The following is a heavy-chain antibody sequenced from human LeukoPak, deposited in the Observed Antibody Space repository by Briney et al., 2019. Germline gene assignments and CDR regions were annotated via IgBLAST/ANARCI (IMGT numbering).Heavy chain of an antibody. V-gene: IGHV4-4*07. CDR1: GGSISSYY. D-gene: IGHD2-2*01. CDR2: IYTSGST. CDR3: AREAPAAITTGMDV. Sequence: SETLSLTCTVSGGSISSYYWSWTRQPAGKGLEWIGRIYTSGSTNYNPSLKSRVTMSVDTSKNQFSLKLSSVTAADTAVYYCAREAPAAITTGMDVWGQGTTVTVSS. J-gene: IGHJ6*02.